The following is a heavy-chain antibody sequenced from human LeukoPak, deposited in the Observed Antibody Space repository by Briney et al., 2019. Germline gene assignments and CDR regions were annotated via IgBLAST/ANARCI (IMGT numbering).Heavy chain of an antibody. CDR2: IYYSGST. CDR1: GGSISSSSYY. V-gene: IGHV4-39*01. Sequence: SETLSLTCTVSGGSISSSSYYWGWLRQPPGKGLEWIGSIYYSGSTYYNPSLKSRVTISVETPENQFSLRLSSVTAADTAVYYCASLVRYDWYFDVWGRGTLVTVSS. D-gene: IGHD1-14*01. J-gene: IGHJ2*01. CDR3: ASLVRYDWYFDV.